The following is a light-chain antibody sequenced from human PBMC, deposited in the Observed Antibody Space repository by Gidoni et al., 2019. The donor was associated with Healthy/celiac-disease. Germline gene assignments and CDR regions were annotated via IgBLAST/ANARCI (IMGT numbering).Light chain of an antibody. CDR2: AAS. Sequence: DIQMTKSPSSLSASVGDRVTITCRASQSISSYLNWYQQKPGKAPKLLIYAASSLQSGVPSRFSGSVSGTDFTLTISSLQPEDFATYYCQQSYSTLSFGGGTKVEIK. CDR1: QSISSY. CDR3: QQSYSTLS. V-gene: IGKV1-39*01. J-gene: IGKJ4*01.